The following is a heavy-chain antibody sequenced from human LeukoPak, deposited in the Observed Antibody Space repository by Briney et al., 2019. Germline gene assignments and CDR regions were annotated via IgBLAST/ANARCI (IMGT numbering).Heavy chain of an antibody. CDR1: GFTFTGHT. Sequence: GGSLILSCATSGFTFTGHTMTWFRQAPGKGLEWVSIIGGRDDRTYYADYVEGRFAISRDTSKNILYLQLNSLRAQDMAVYYCAKDPNPLYDLWSGYKWGQGTLVTVSS. V-gene: IGHV3-23*01. J-gene: IGHJ4*02. CDR2: IGGRDDRT. D-gene: IGHD3-3*01. CDR3: AKDPNPLYDLWSGYK.